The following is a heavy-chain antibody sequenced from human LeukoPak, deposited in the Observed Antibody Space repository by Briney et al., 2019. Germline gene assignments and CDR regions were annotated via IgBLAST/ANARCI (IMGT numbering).Heavy chain of an antibody. V-gene: IGHV1-2*02. Sequence: ASVKVSCKASGDTFTGYYMHWVRQAPGQGLEWMGWINPNSGGTNYAQKFQGRVTMTRDTSISTAYMELTRLRSDETAVYYCARGDGSYYSYWGPGTLVTVSS. D-gene: IGHD1-26*01. CDR1: GDTFTGYY. CDR2: INPNSGGT. CDR3: ARGDGSYYSY. J-gene: IGHJ4*02.